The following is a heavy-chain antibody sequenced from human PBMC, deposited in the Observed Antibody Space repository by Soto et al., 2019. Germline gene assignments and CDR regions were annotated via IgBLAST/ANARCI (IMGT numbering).Heavy chain of an antibody. CDR2: TYYRSKWYN. D-gene: IGHD6-19*01. J-gene: IGHJ5*02. Sequence: PSQTLSLTCAISGDSVSSNSAAWNWIRQSPSRGLEWLGRTYYRSKWYNDYAVSVKSRITINPDTSKNQFSLQLNSVTPEDTAVYYCARDEYSSGWYSDNWFDPWGQGTLVTVSS. CDR1: GDSVSSNSAA. CDR3: ARDEYSSGWYSDNWFDP. V-gene: IGHV6-1*01.